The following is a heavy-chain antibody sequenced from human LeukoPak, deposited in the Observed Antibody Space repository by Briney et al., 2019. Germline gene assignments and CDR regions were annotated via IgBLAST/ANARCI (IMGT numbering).Heavy chain of an antibody. CDR1: GFTFSSYS. D-gene: IGHD6-6*01. Sequence: GGSLRLSCAASGFTFSSYSMNWVRQAPGKGLEWVSYISSSSSTIYYADSVKGRFTISRDNAKNSLYLQMNSLRAEDTAVYYCARVIAARPHYYYYYYVDVWGKGTTVTVSS. CDR2: ISSSSSTI. CDR3: ARVIAARPHYYYYYYVDV. J-gene: IGHJ6*03. V-gene: IGHV3-48*04.